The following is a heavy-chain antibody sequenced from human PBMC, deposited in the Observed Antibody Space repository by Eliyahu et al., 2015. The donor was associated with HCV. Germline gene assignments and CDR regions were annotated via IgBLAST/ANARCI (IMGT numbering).Heavy chain of an antibody. CDR3: ARHAPRGSYQLLPPVG. CDR2: IYYSGGT. J-gene: IGHJ4*02. Sequence: QLQLQESGPGLVKPPETLSLTCXVSGDSXXXXXYYWGWIRQPPGKGLEXIGXIYYSGGTYSNPSLKSRVTISVDTSKNQFSLKLSSVTAADTAVYYCARHAPRGSYQLLPPVGWGQGTLVTVSS. D-gene: IGHD2-2*01. V-gene: IGHV4-39*01. CDR1: GDSXXXXXYY.